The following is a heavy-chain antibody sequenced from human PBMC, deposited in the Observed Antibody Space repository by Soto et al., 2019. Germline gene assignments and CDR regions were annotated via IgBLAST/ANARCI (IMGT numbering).Heavy chain of an antibody. CDR1: GFTFSSYS. V-gene: IGHV3-21*01. J-gene: IGHJ6*02. Sequence: EVQLVESGGGLVKPGGSLRLSCAASGFTFSSYSMNWVRQAPGKGLEWVSSISSSSSYIYYADSVKGRFTISRDNAKNSLYLQMNSLRAEDTAVSYCAREAGPPYYYYGMDVWGQGTTVTVSS. CDR3: AREAGPPYYYYGMDV. CDR2: ISSSSSYI. D-gene: IGHD6-13*01.